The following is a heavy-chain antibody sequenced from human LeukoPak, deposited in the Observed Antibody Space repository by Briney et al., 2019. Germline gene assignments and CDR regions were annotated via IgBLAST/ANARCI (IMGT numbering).Heavy chain of an antibody. CDR3: AKSSGGDYYYYGMDV. D-gene: IGHD3-10*01. V-gene: IGHV3-9*01. Sequence: PGGSLRLSCTASGFTFDDYAMHWVRQAPGKGLEWVSGISWSSGSLGYADSVKGRFIISRDNAKNCLYLQMSSLSAEDTAVYYCAKSSGGDYYYYGMDVWGLGTTVTVSS. J-gene: IGHJ6*02. CDR2: ISWSSGSL. CDR1: GFTFDDYA.